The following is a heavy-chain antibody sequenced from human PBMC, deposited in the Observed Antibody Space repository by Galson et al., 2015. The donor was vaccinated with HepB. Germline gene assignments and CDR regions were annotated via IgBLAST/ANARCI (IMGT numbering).Heavy chain of an antibody. V-gene: IGHV1-69*13. J-gene: IGHJ6*02. Sequence: SVKVSCKASGGTFSSYAISWVRQAPGQGLEWMGGIIPIFGTANYAQKFQGRVTITADESTSTAYMELSSLRSEDTAVYYCARDGGGIVVVNEGYGMDGWGQGTTVTVSS. CDR2: IIPIFGTA. D-gene: IGHD2-21*01. CDR3: ARDGGGIVVVNEGYGMDG. CDR1: GGTFSSYA.